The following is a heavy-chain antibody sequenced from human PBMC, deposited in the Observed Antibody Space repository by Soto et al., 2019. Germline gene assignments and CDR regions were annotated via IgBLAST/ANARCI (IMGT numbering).Heavy chain of an antibody. D-gene: IGHD5-12*01. CDR1: GFTFSSYS. CDR2: ISSSSSYI. J-gene: IGHJ3*02. V-gene: IGHV3-21*01. CDR3: ARDYIVATSVIAFDI. Sequence: GGSLSLSCAASGFTFSSYSMNWVRQAPGKGLEWVSSISSSSSYIYYADSVKGRFTISRDNAKNSLYLQMNSLRAEDTAVYYCARDYIVATSVIAFDIWGQGTMVTVSS.